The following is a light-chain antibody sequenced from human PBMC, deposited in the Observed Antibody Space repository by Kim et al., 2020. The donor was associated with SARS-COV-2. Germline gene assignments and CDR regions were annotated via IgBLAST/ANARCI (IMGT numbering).Light chain of an antibody. CDR3: QQSYSTRPT. V-gene: IGKV1-39*01. Sequence: DIQMTQSPSSLSASVGDRVTITCRASQSISISLNWYQQKPGKAPKVLISGASTLQSGVPSRFSGSGSGTDFTLTISSLQPEDFATYYCQQSYSTRPTFGGGTKVDIK. CDR2: GAS. CDR1: QSISIS. J-gene: IGKJ4*01.